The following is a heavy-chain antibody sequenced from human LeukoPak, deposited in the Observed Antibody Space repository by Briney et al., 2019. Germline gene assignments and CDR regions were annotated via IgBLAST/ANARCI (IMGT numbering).Heavy chain of an antibody. CDR2: IYYSGST. J-gene: IGHJ3*02. Sequence: PSETLSLTCTVSGDSISDYYWSWIRQPPGKGLEWIGYIYYSGSTNYNPSLKSRVTISVDTSKNQFSLKLSSATAADTAAYYCARVLVCSGGSCYSGFVGAFDIWGQGTMVTVSS. D-gene: IGHD2-15*01. V-gene: IGHV4-59*01. CDR1: GDSISDYY. CDR3: ARVLVCSGGSCYSGFVGAFDI.